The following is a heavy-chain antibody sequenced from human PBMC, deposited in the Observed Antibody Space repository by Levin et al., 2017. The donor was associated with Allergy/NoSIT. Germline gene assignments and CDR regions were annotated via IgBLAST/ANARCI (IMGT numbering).Heavy chain of an antibody. Sequence: GESLKISCAASGFTFRNAWMTWVRQAPGKGLEWVGRIKNKIDGGTTDYAAPVKGRFTISRDDSRNTLYLEMNSLKSEDTAVYYCTTDRDDFWSGLYYLKNWGQGTPVTVSS. CDR3: TTDRDDFWSGLYYLKN. CDR2: IKNKIDGGTT. CDR1: GFTFRNAW. D-gene: IGHD3-3*01. J-gene: IGHJ4*02. V-gene: IGHV3-15*01.